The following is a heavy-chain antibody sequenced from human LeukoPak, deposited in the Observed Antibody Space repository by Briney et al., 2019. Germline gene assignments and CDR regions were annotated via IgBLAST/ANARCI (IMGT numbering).Heavy chain of an antibody. CDR3: ANMEPAPGGNFDY. J-gene: IGHJ4*02. D-gene: IGHD1-1*01. Sequence: GGSLRLSCAASGFTFSSYAMSWVRQAPGKGLEWVSAISGSGGSTYYADSVKGRFTISRDNSKNTLYLQVNSLRAEDTAVYYCANMEPAPGGNFDYWGQGTLVTVSS. V-gene: IGHV3-23*01. CDR2: ISGSGGST. CDR1: GFTFSSYA.